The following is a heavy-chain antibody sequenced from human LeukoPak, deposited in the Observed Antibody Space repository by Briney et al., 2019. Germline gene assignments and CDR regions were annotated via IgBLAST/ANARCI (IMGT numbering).Heavy chain of an antibody. D-gene: IGHD3-9*01. CDR3: ARWGDYDVLTGYYVSDF. CDR2: ISGRSDNT. Sequence: GGSLRLSCAASGFIFSNYAMYWVRQAPGKGLEWVSAISGRSDNTYYADSVKGRFTLSRDSSKNTLYLQMNSLRADDTAVYYCARWGDYDVLTGYYVSDFWGQGTLVTVSS. CDR1: GFIFSNYA. V-gene: IGHV3-23*01. J-gene: IGHJ4*02.